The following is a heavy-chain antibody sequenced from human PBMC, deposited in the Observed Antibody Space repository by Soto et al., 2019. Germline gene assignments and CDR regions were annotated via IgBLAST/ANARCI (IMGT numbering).Heavy chain of an antibody. V-gene: IGHV1-3*01. Sequence: QVQLVQSGAEAKKPGASVTVSCKTSGFTFIDYTLHWLRQAPGQRLEWMGWINADTGNTEYSQTFQGRVTFNRDTSATTAYMELSRLISEDTAVYYCARDLYGAGSDLDYWGQGTLVTVSS. D-gene: IGHD3-10*01. J-gene: IGHJ4*02. CDR3: ARDLYGAGSDLDY. CDR2: INADTGNT. CDR1: GFTFIDYT.